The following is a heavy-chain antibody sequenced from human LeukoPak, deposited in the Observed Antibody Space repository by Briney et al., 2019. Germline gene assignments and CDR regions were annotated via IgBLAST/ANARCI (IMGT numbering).Heavy chain of an antibody. Sequence: PGGSLRLSCAASGFIFSSYGMPWVRQAPGKGLEWVAVISYDGSNKYYADSVKGRFTISRDNSKNTLYLQMNSLRAEDTAVYYCAKDLYSSGWYYFDYWGQGTLVTVSS. V-gene: IGHV3-30*18. CDR2: ISYDGSNK. CDR1: GFIFSSYG. CDR3: AKDLYSSGWYYFDY. D-gene: IGHD6-19*01. J-gene: IGHJ4*02.